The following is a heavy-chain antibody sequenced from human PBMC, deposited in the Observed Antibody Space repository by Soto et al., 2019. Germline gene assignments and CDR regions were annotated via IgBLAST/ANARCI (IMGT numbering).Heavy chain of an antibody. CDR3: AKERADIVVAPVATSGMDV. D-gene: IGHD2-2*01. CDR1: GFIFSNYG. V-gene: IGHV3-30*18. Sequence: AASGFIFSNYGMHWARQAPGKGLEWVAVTSHDGSNNYYTHSVKGRFTISRDNSKNTLYLQMNSLTAEDTAVYFCAKERADIVVAPVATSGMDVWGQGTTVTVPS. J-gene: IGHJ6*02. CDR2: TSHDGSNN.